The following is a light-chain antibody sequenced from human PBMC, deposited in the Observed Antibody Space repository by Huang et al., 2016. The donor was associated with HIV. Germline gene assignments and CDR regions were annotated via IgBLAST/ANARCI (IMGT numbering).Light chain of an antibody. CDR2: KGS. V-gene: IGKV2-30*02. CDR3: MQGTHWPFT. J-gene: IGKJ5*01. Sequence: DVVMTQSPLSLPVTLGQPASISCRSSQSLVHSDGNTFLSWFQQRPGQSPRRLIYKGSNRDSGVPDRFSGSGSGTDFTLKISRVEAEDVGVYYCMQGTHWPFTFGQGTRLEIK. CDR1: QSLVHSDGNTF.